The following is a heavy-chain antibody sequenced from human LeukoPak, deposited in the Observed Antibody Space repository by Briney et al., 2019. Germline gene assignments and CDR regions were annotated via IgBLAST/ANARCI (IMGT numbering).Heavy chain of an antibody. D-gene: IGHD6-6*01. CDR3: AKGQLVISAFDI. J-gene: IGHJ3*02. Sequence: QAGGSLRLSCAASGFTFSSYAMSWVRQAPGKGLEWVSAISGSGGSTYYADSVKGRFTISRDNSKNTLYLQMNSLKAEDTAVYYCAKGQLVISAFDIWGQGTMVTVSS. CDR1: GFTFSSYA. CDR2: ISGSGGST. V-gene: IGHV3-23*01.